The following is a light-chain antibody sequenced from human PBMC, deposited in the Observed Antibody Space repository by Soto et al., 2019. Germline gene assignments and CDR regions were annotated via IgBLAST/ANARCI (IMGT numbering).Light chain of an antibody. Sequence: IVLTQFPAILSLSPGERATLSCRASQSVSSYLAWYQQKRGQAPRLLIYDSSNRATGIPARFSGSGSGTDFTLTISRLEPEDFAVYYCQQYGTSLKTFGQGTKVDIK. J-gene: IGKJ1*01. V-gene: IGKV3-11*01. CDR3: QQYGTSLKT. CDR2: DSS. CDR1: QSVSSY.